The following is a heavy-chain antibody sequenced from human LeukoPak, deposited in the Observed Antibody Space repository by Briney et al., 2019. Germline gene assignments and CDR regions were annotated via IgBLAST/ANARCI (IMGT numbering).Heavy chain of an antibody. D-gene: IGHD6-13*01. CDR1: GYSFTSYW. V-gene: IGHV5-51*01. CDR3: AREGLAAAPSYNWFDP. J-gene: IGHJ5*02. CDR2: IYSGDSDT. Sequence: AESLKISCKGSGYSFTSYWIGWVRQLPGKGLEWMGFIYSGDSDTRYTPSFQGQVTISADKSISTAYLQWSSLKASDTAMYYCAREGLAAAPSYNWFDPWGQGTLVTVSS.